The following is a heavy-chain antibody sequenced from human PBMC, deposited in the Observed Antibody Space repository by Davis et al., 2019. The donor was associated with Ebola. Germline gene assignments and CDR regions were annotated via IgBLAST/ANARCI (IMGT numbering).Heavy chain of an antibody. D-gene: IGHD3-22*01. CDR3: AKDTSPTMSQGDGMDV. J-gene: IGHJ6*02. V-gene: IGHV3-9*01. CDR1: GFSFSSYS. CDR2: INWNSGRI. Sequence: GGSLRLSCAVSGFSFSSYSMNWVRQAPGKGLEWVSGINWNSGRIGYADSTRGRFTISRDNAKNSLYLQINSLRPEDTALYYCAKDTSPTMSQGDGMDVWGQGTTVTVSS.